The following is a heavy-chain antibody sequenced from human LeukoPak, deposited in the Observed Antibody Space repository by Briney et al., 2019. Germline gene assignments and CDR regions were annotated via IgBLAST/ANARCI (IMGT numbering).Heavy chain of an antibody. CDR3: ARGIMTTVPTFDY. J-gene: IGHJ4*02. CDR2: VYYSAST. V-gene: IGHV4-59*01. CDR1: GGSINGYY. Sequence: SKTLSLTCTVSGGSINGYYWSWIRQPPGKGLEWIGFVYYSASTNYNPSLKSRVTISVDTSKKQFSLRLSSVTAAETAVYYCARGIMTTVPTFDYWGQGTLVTVSS. D-gene: IGHD4-17*01.